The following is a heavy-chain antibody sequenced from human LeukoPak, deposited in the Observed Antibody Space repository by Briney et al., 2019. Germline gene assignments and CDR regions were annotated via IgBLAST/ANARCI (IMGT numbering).Heavy chain of an antibody. CDR3: ARDEVVVVPAAMVDYYYYYYMDV. V-gene: IGHV4-4*07. D-gene: IGHD2-2*01. J-gene: IGHJ6*03. Sequence: SETLSLTCTVSGGSIISYYWSWVRQSAGKGLERIGRIYTSGSTNYNPSLKSRVTMSVDTSKNQFSLKLSSVTAADTAVYYCARDEVVVVPAAMVDYYYYYYMDVWGKGTTVTVSS. CDR2: IYTSGST. CDR1: GGSIISYY.